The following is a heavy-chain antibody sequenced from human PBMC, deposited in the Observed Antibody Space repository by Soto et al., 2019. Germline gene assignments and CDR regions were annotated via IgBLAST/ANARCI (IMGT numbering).Heavy chain of an antibody. J-gene: IGHJ4*02. CDR3: ARGRSGDY. CDR2: INHSGST. V-gene: IGHV4-34*01. Sequence: SETLSLTCAVYGGSFSGYYWSWIRQPPGKGLEWIGEINHSGSTNYNPSLKSRVTISVDTSKNQFSLKLSSVTAADTAVYYCARGRSGDYWGQGTLVTVSS. CDR1: GGSFSGYY. D-gene: IGHD3-10*01.